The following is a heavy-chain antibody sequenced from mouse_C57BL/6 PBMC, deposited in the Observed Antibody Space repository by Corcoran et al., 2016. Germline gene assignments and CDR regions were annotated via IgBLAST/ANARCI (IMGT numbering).Heavy chain of an antibody. D-gene: IGHD1-1*01. J-gene: IGHJ3*01. Sequence: EVQLQQSGPELVKPGASVKISCKASGYTFTDYYMNWVKQSHGKSLEWIGDINPNNGGTSYNQKFKGKATLTVDKSSSTAYMALRSLTSEDSAVYYCARDEYGSFAYWGQGTLVTVSA. CDR1: GYTFTDYY. V-gene: IGHV1-26*01. CDR3: ARDEYGSFAY. CDR2: INPNNGGT.